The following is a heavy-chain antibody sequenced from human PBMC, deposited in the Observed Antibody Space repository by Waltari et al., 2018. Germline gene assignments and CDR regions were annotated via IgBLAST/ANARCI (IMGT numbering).Heavy chain of an antibody. Sequence: EVRLVESGGGLVQPGGSLRLSWAASGFTFSSYEMNWVRQAPGKGLEWLSNILSTGSVMYYADSVKGRFTISRDNAKNSLYLQMNSLRVEDTAVYYCASLPTWGQGTLVTVSS. CDR1: GFTFSSYE. V-gene: IGHV3-48*03. CDR3: ASLPT. CDR2: ILSTGSVM. J-gene: IGHJ1*01.